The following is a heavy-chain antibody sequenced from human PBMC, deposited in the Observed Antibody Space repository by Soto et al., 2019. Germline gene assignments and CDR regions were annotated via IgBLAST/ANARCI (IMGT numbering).Heavy chain of an antibody. CDR3: ARDPGYGRGVSFDP. Sequence: EVQLVESGGGLVQPGGSLRLSCAASGFSVSDNYMSWVRQAPGKGLEWMSVIYSSGDKYYADSVKGRLTISSDNSRNTLYLQINDLRVEATAIYYCARDPGYGRGVSFDPWGQGIPVTVSS. CDR2: IYSSGDK. D-gene: IGHD2-8*01. CDR1: GFSVSDNY. V-gene: IGHV3-66*01. J-gene: IGHJ5*02.